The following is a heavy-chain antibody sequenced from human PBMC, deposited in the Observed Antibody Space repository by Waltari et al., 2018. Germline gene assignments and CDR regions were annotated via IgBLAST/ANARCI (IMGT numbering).Heavy chain of an antibody. CDR1: GYSISSGYY. Sequence: QVQLQESGPGLVKPSETLSLTCAVSGYSISSGYYWGWLRQPPGKGLEWIGSIYHSGSTYYNPSLKSRVTISVDTSKNQFSLKLSSVTAADTAVYYCASLIRGDYGDYVGFDYWGQGTLVTVSS. CDR3: ASLIRGDYGDYVGFDY. V-gene: IGHV4-38-2*01. D-gene: IGHD4-17*01. CDR2: IYHSGST. J-gene: IGHJ4*02.